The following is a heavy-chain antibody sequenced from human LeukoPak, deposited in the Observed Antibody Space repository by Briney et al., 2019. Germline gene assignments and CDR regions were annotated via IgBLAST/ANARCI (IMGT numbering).Heavy chain of an antibody. Sequence: ASVKVSCKASGYTFTSYAIHWVRQAPGQRLEWMGWISAYNGNTNYAQKLQGRVTMTTDTSTSTAYMELRSLRSDDTAVYYCARVYSGYVRYFDYWGQGTLVTVSS. CDR2: ISAYNGNT. CDR3: ARVYSGYVRYFDY. J-gene: IGHJ4*02. D-gene: IGHD5-12*01. V-gene: IGHV1-18*01. CDR1: GYTFTSYA.